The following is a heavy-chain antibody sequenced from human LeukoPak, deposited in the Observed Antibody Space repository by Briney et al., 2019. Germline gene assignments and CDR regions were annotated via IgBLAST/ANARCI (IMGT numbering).Heavy chain of an antibody. V-gene: IGHV3-33*01. CDR1: GFTFSSYG. CDR3: ARGGIYGSGMYNWFDP. D-gene: IGHD3-10*01. CDR2: IWYDGSNK. Sequence: GGSLRLSCAASGFTFSSYGMHWVRQAPGKGLEWVAVIWYDGSNKYYADSVKGRFTISRDNSKNTLYLQMNSLRAEDTAVYYCARGGIYGSGMYNWFDPWGQGTLVTVSS. J-gene: IGHJ5*02.